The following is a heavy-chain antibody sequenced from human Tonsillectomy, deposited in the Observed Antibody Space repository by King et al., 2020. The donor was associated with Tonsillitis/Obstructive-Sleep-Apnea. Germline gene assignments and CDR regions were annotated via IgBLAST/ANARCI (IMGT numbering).Heavy chain of an antibody. CDR1: GFTFTNYT. Sequence: QVQLVESGGGVVQPGRSLRLSCATSGFTFTNYTMHWVRQAPGKGLEWVAVISYDGSYKYYADSVKGRFSISRDNSKNTLYLQMNSLRAEDTAVYYCARAFTTDDAFDIWGQGTMVTVSS. CDR2: ISYDGSYK. D-gene: IGHD3-3*01. CDR3: ARAFTTDDAFDI. V-gene: IGHV3-30*04. J-gene: IGHJ3*02.